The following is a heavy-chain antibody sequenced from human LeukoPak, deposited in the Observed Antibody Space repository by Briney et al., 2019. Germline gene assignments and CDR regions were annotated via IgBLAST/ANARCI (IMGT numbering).Heavy chain of an antibody. CDR1: GGSISSYY. J-gene: IGHJ6*02. Sequence: KPSETLSLTCTVSGGSISSYYWSWIRQPPGKGLEWIGYIYYSGSTNYNPSLKSRVTISVDTSKNQFSLKLSSVTAADTAVYYCAREVSLWSGELFYSGMDVWGQGTTVTVSS. CDR3: AREVSLWSGELFYSGMDV. CDR2: IYYSGST. V-gene: IGHV4-59*01. D-gene: IGHD3-10*01.